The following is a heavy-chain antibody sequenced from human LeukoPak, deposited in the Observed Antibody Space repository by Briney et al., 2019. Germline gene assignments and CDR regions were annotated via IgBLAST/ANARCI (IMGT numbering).Heavy chain of an antibody. CDR3: AKVGAAREKYYYYGMDV. Sequence: GGSLRLSCAASGFTFSSYAMSWVRQAPGKGLEWVSAISGSGGSTCYADSVKGRFTISRDNSKNTLYLQMNSLRAEDTAVYYCAKVGAAREKYYYYGMDVWGQGTTVTVSS. CDR2: ISGSGGST. D-gene: IGHD6-6*01. V-gene: IGHV3-23*01. J-gene: IGHJ6*02. CDR1: GFTFSSYA.